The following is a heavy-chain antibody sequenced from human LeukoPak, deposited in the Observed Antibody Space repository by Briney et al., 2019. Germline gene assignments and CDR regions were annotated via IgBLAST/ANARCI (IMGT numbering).Heavy chain of an antibody. CDR1: GGSIRTSSYY. J-gene: IGHJ4*02. CDR3: ARLVYSFGSFSLSYYFDY. CDR2: IYYSGST. D-gene: IGHD2-8*01. V-gene: IGHV4-39*01. Sequence: PSETLSLTCTVSGGSIRTSSYYWGWIRQPPGKGLEWIGSIYYSGSTYYNPSLKSRVTISVDTSKNQFSLKLSSVTAADTAVYYCARLVYSFGSFSLSYYFDYWGQGTLVTVSS.